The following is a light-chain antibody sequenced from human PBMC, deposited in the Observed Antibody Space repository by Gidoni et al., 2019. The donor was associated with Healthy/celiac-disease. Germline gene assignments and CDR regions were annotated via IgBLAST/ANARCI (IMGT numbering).Light chain of an antibody. CDR1: QSVSSN. J-gene: IGKJ4*01. Sequence: ELVIPPSPATLSVSPGERATLSCRASQSVSSNLAWYQQKPGQAPRLLIYGASTRATGIPARFSGSGSGTEFTLTISSLQSEDFAVYYCQQYNNWPLTFGGGTKVEIK. V-gene: IGKV3-15*01. CDR2: GAS. CDR3: QQYNNWPLT.